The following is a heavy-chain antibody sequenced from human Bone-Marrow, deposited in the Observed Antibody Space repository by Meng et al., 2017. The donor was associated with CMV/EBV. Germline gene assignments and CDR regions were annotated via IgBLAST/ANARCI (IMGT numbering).Heavy chain of an antibody. D-gene: IGHD6-6*01. J-gene: IGHJ6*02. V-gene: IGHV1-69*10. CDR1: GGTFSSYA. CDR3: ARDQDSSSSAGSWNDESYGMDV. CDR2: IIPILGIA. Sequence: SVKVSCKASGGTFSSYAISWVRQAPGQGLEWMGGIIPILGIANYAQKFQGRVTITADKSTSTAYMELSSLRSEDTAVYYCARDQDSSSSAGSWNDESYGMDVWGQGTTVTASS.